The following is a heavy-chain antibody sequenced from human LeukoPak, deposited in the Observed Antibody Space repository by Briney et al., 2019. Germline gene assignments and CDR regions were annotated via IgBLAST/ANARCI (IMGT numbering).Heavy chain of an antibody. CDR1: GLTFSRYG. CDR3: ARDLFGEGDYGDR. V-gene: IGHV3-33*01. J-gene: IGHJ4*02. CDR2: LSYDGTNK. D-gene: IGHD4-17*01. Sequence: GKFLRLSCAVSGLTFSRYGIHWVGQAPGKGLEGVGFLSYDGTNKFYADSLKGRFTIPGDNSRNTLYLQRSTLRAEDTAVYYCARDLFGEGDYGDRWGQGTLVTVSS.